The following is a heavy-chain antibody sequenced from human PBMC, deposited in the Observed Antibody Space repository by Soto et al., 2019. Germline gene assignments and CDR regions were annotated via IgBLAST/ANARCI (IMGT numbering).Heavy chain of an antibody. CDR1: GFGFSNYA. J-gene: IGHJ5*02. V-gene: IGHV3-30*04. D-gene: IGHD6-25*01. Sequence: GGSLRLSCAASGFGFSNYAMHWVRQAPGKGLEWVAVVSSDGSNRFYLDSVKGRFTISRDNSKSTLSLQMNSLRVEDTAVYYCAKDIAAVVILPESWGQGTLVTVSS. CDR2: VSSDGSNR. CDR3: AKDIAAVVILPES.